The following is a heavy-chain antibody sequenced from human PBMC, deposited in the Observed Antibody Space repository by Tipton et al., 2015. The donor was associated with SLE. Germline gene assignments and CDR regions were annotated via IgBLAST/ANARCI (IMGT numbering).Heavy chain of an antibody. V-gene: IGHV3-30*02. D-gene: IGHD1/OR15-1a*01. Sequence: LSLTCAASGFTFSSYGMHWVRQAPGKGLEWVAFIRYDGSNKYYADSVKGRFTISRDNSKNTLYLQMNSLRAEDTAVYYCARTPLRAFDIWGQGTMVTVSS. CDR3: ARTPLRAFDI. CDR2: IRYDGSNK. J-gene: IGHJ3*02. CDR1: GFTFSSYG.